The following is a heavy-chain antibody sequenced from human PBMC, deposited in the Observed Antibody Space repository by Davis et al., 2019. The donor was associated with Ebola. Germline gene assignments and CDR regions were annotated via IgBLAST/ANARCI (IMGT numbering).Heavy chain of an antibody. D-gene: IGHD4-11*01. J-gene: IGHJ6*02. CDR3: ARSDYRNYYYYGMDV. V-gene: IGHV5-51*01. CDR2: IYPGDSDT. CDR1: GYSFTSYW. Sequence: GESLKISCKGSGYSFTSYWIGWVRQMPGKGLEWMGIIYPGDSDTRYSPSFQGHVTISADKSISTAYLQWSSLKASDTAMYYCARSDYRNYYYYGMDVWGQGTTVTVSS.